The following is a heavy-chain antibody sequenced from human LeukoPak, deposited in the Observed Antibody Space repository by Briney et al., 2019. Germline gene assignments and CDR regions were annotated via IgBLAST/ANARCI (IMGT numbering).Heavy chain of an antibody. J-gene: IGHJ6*03. CDR3: ARVEQGTMVRGVIFRTNYYYYYMDV. CDR1: GYTFTSYD. D-gene: IGHD3-10*01. CDR2: MNPNSGNT. V-gene: IGHV1-8*01. Sequence: ASVKVSCKASGYTFTSYDINWVRQATGQGLEWMGWMNPNSGNTGYAQKFQGRVTMTRNTSISTAYMELSSLRSEDTAVYYCARVEQGTMVRGVIFRTNYYYYYMDVWGKGTTVTISS.